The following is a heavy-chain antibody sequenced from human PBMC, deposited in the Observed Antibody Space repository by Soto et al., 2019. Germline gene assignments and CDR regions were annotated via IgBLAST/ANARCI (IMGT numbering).Heavy chain of an antibody. CDR3: ARDPLGYSYGRYSHYGMDV. V-gene: IGHV3-53*01. D-gene: IGHD5-18*01. Sequence: PGWSLRLSCAVSGITVSSIYMTWVRQAPGKGLEWVSVIYSEGTTYYADSVKGRFTISRDNSKNTLYLQMNSLRAEDTAVYYCARDPLGYSYGRYSHYGMDVPCQAILVTVS. J-gene: IGHJ6*02. CDR2: IYSEGTT. CDR1: GITVSSIY.